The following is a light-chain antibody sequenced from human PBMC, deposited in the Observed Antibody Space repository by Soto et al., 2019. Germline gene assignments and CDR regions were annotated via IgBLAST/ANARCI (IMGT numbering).Light chain of an antibody. V-gene: IGKV1-39*01. J-gene: IGKJ1*01. CDR3: QQSYTTPWT. Sequence: DIQVTQSPSSLSASVGDRVTITCQASQSISNYLNWFQHKPGKAPNLLIFAASSLQSGVPSRFSGAGSGTEFTLTISSLQPEDFATYFCQQSYTTPWTFGQGTKVEIK. CDR1: QSISNY. CDR2: AAS.